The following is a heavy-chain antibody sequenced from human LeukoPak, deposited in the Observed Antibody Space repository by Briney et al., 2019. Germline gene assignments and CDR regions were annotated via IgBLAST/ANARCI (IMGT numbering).Heavy chain of an antibody. CDR1: GYSISSGYY. CDR3: ARLGTTVVTGPDY. D-gene: IGHD4-23*01. J-gene: IGHJ4*02. CDR2: IYHSGST. V-gene: IGHV4-38-2*02. Sequence: PSETLSLTCTVSGYSISSGYYWGWIRQPPGKGLEWIGSIYHSGSTYYNPSLKSRVTISVDTSKNQFSLKLSSVTAADTAVYYCARLGTTVVTGPDYWGQGTLVTVSS.